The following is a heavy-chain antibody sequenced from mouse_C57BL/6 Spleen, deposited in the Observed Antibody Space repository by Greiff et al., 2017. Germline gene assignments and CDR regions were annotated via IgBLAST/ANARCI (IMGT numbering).Heavy chain of an antibody. D-gene: IGHD2-3*01. J-gene: IGHJ3*01. Sequence: QVQLQQSGAELVKPGASVKLSCKASGYTFTSYWMHWVKQRPGRGLEWIGRIVPNSGGTKYNEKFKSKATLTVDKPSSTAYMPLISLTSEDSAVYYCARGEGDGYYLAYWGQGTLVTVAA. CDR2: IVPNSGGT. CDR1: GYTFTSYW. V-gene: IGHV1-72*01. CDR3: ARGEGDGYYLAY.